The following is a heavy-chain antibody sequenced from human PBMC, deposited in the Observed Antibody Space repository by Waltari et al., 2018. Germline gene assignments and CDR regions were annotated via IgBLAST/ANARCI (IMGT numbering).Heavy chain of an antibody. D-gene: IGHD3-3*01. CDR3: ARALPRITIFGVVIIGNWFDP. J-gene: IGHJ5*02. Sequence: QVQLQQWGAGLLKPSETLSLTCAVYGGSFSGYYWSWIRQPPGKGLGWIGEINHSGSTNYNPSLKSRVTKSVDTSKNQFSLKLSSVTAADTAVYYCARALPRITIFGVVIIGNWFDPRGQGTLVTVSS. CDR2: INHSGST. V-gene: IGHV4-34*01. CDR1: GGSFSGYY.